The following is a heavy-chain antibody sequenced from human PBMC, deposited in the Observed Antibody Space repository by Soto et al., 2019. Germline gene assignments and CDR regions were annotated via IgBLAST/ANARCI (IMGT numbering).Heavy chain of an antibody. Sequence: GASVKVSCKASGGTFSSYAISWVRQAPGQGLEWMGGIIPIFGTANYAQKFQGRVTITADESTSTAYMELSSLRSEDTAVYYCARHQVTMVRGGSYYYYYYGMDVWGQGTTVTVSS. CDR1: GGTFSSYA. J-gene: IGHJ6*02. V-gene: IGHV1-69*13. D-gene: IGHD3-10*01. CDR3: ARHQVTMVRGGSYYYYYYGMDV. CDR2: IIPIFGTA.